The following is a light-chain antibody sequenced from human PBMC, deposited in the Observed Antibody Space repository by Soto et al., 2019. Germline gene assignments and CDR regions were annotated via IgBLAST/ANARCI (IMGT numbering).Light chain of an antibody. Sequence: EIVLTQSPGTLSLSPGERASLSCRASQAVGGTYLAWYQQKPGQPSRLLIYDASNRATGIPARFSGSGSGTDFTLTISSLEPEDFALYFCQQRNNWPPTFGGGTKVE. V-gene: IGKV3D-20*02. CDR1: QAVGGTY. CDR2: DAS. CDR3: QQRNNWPPT. J-gene: IGKJ4*01.